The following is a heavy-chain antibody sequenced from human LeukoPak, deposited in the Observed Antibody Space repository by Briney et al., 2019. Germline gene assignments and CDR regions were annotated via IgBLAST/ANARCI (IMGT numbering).Heavy chain of an antibody. CDR2: INHSGSI. CDR1: GGSFSGYY. D-gene: IGHD2/OR15-2a*01. CDR3: ARGRIASGAYYYYMDV. J-gene: IGHJ6*03. Sequence: SETLSLTCAVYGGSFSGYYWSWIRQPPGKGLEWIGEINHSGSINYNPSLKSRVTISVDTSKNQFSLKLSSVTAADTAVYYCARGRIASGAYYYYMDVWGKGTTVTVSS. V-gene: IGHV4-34*01.